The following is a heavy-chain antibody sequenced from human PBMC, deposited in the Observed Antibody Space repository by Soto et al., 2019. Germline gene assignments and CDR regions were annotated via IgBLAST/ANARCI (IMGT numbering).Heavy chain of an antibody. D-gene: IGHD3-10*01. CDR1: GDSISRYY. V-gene: IGHV4-59*08. J-gene: IGHJ4*02. CDR2: IHYSGIT. Sequence: PSETLSLTCTVSGDSISRYYWSWIRQPPGKGLEWIAYIHYSGITNYNSSLESRVTVSVDTSKNQFSLKMNSVTAADTAIYYCASSMVRGVIDYWGQGALVTVSS. CDR3: ASSMVRGVIDY.